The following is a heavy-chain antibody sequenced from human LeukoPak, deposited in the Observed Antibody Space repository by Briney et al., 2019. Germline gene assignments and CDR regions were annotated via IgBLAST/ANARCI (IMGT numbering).Heavy chain of an antibody. J-gene: IGHJ4*02. D-gene: IGHD6-6*01. Sequence: PGGSLRLSCAASGFTFSNYGMNWVRQAPGKGLEWVSSISSTSSYIYYADSVKGRFTISRDNAKNSVYLQMNSLRAEDTAVYYCARSYSSSRGTFDYWGQGTLVTVSS. CDR3: ARSYSSSRGTFDY. CDR2: ISSTSSYI. CDR1: GFTFSNYG. V-gene: IGHV3-21*01.